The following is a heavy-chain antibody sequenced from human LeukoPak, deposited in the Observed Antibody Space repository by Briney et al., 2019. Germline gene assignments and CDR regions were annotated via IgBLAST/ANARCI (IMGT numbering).Heavy chain of an antibody. CDR2: IIPILGIA. D-gene: IGHD6-13*01. V-gene: IGHV1-69*04. CDR1: GGTFSSYA. J-gene: IGHJ5*02. CDR3: ARAGHYSSSWYYWFDP. Sequence: GASVKVSCKASGGTFSSYAIGWVRQAPGQGLEWMGRIIPILGIANYAQKFQGRVTITADKSTSTAYMELSSLRSEDTAVYYCARAGHYSSSWYYWFDPWGQGTLVTVSS.